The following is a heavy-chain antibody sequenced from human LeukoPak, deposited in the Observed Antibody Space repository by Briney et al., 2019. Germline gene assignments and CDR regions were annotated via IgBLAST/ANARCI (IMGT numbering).Heavy chain of an antibody. J-gene: IGHJ3*01. CDR1: GFIFRNFA. D-gene: IGHD1-26*01. Sequence: GGSLQLSCAASGFIFRNFAMIWVRQAPGKGLEWVSGISGSGFSTYYADSVKGRFTISRDNSKNTLYLEMSSLRAEDTAVYYCARDAWEIDAFDVWGQGTMVTVSS. CDR2: ISGSGFST. V-gene: IGHV3-23*01. CDR3: ARDAWEIDAFDV.